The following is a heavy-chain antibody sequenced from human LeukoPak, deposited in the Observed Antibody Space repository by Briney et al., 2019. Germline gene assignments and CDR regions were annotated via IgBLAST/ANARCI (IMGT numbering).Heavy chain of an antibody. CDR3: ARAKGSSSWYGDDY. CDR1: GGSFSGYY. Sequence: PSETLSLTCAVYGGSFSGYYWSWIRQPPGKGLEWIGEINHSGSTNYNPSLKSRVTISVDTSKNQFSLKLSSVTAADTAVYYCARAKGSSSWYGDDYWGHGTLVTVSS. D-gene: IGHD6-13*01. J-gene: IGHJ4*01. CDR2: INHSGST. V-gene: IGHV4-34*01.